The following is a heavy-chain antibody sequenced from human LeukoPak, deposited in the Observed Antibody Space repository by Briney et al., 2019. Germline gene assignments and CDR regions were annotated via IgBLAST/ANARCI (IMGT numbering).Heavy chain of an antibody. CDR3: ARRWGFTYCGGDCYSGGYYFDY. V-gene: IGHV4-59*12. J-gene: IGHJ4*02. CDR2: IYYSGST. CDR1: GGSISSYY. Sequence: SETLSLTCTVSGGSISSYYWSWIRQPPGKGLEWIGYIYYSGSTNYNPSLKSRVTISVDTSKNQFSLKLSSVTAADTAVYYCARRWGFTYCGGDCYSGGYYFDYWGQGTLVTVSS. D-gene: IGHD2-21*01.